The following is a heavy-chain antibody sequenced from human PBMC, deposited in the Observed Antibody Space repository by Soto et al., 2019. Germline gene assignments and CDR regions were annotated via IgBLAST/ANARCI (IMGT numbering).Heavy chain of an antibody. J-gene: IGHJ3*02. V-gene: IGHV3-23*01. D-gene: IGHD2-15*01. CDR1: GFTFSSYA. CDR3: ATRVGYCSGGSCYSVSDAFDI. Sequence: EVQLLESGGGLVQPGGSLRLSCAASGFTFSSYAMSWVRQAPGKGLEWVSAISGSGGSTYYADSVKGRFTISRDNSKTTPYLQMNSLRAEDTAVYYCATRVGYCSGGSCYSVSDAFDIWGQGTMVTVSS. CDR2: ISGSGGST.